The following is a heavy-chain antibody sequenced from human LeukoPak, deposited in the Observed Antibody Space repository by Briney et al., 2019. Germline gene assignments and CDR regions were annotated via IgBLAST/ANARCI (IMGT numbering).Heavy chain of an antibody. J-gene: IGHJ4*02. CDR2: ISTSSSYI. V-gene: IGHV3-21*01. CDR1: GFTFSSYS. CDR3: ARDGNYYDSSGYFY. Sequence: GGSLRLSCAASGFTFSSYSMNWVRQAPGKGLEWVSSISTSSSYIHYADSVKGRFTISRDNAKNSLYLQMNSLRAEDTAVYYCARDGNYYDSSGYFYWGQGTLVTVSS. D-gene: IGHD3-22*01.